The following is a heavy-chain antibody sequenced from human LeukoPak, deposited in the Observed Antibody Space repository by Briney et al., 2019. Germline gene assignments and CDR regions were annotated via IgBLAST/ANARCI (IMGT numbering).Heavy chain of an antibody. D-gene: IGHD1-1*01. CDR2: IKASGGK. Sequence: ASVKVSCKASGYXFTGYYMHWVRQAPGQGLEWMGWIKASGGKKFAQRFEGRVTMTRDTYMNTAYMEVSGLRSDDTAVYFCARDRINDTDDFDIWGQGTTVTV. CDR3: ARDRINDTDDFDI. CDR1: GYXFTGYY. J-gene: IGHJ3*02. V-gene: IGHV1-2*02.